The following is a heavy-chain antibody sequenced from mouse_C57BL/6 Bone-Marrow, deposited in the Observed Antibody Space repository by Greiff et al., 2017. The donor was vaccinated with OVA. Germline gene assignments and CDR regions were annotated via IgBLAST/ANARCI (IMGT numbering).Heavy chain of an antibody. CDR2: ISNGGGST. CDR1: GFTFSDYY. Sequence: EVMLVESGGGLVQPGGSLKLSCAASGFTFSDYYMYWVRQTPEKRLEWVAYISNGGGSTYYPDTVKGRFTISRDNAKNTLYLQMSRLKSEDTAMYYCARRAVVATGAMDYWGQGTSVTVSS. J-gene: IGHJ4*01. D-gene: IGHD1-1*01. V-gene: IGHV5-12*01. CDR3: ARRAVVATGAMDY.